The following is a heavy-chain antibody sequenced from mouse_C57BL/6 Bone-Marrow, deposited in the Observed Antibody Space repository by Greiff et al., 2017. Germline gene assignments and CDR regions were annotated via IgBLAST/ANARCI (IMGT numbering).Heavy chain of an antibody. Sequence: VKLMESGAELARPGASVKMSCKASGYTFTSYTMHWVKQRPGQGLEWIGYINPSSGYTKYNQKFKDKATLTADKSSSTAYMQLSSLTSEDSAVYYCARGGIITTVVARYWYFDVWGTGTTVTVSS. D-gene: IGHD1-1*01. CDR1: GYTFTSYT. J-gene: IGHJ1*03. CDR2: INPSSGYT. V-gene: IGHV1-4*01. CDR3: ARGGIITTVVARYWYFDV.